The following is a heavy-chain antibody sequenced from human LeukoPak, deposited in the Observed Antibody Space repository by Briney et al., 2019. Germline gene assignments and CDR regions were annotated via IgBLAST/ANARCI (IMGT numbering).Heavy chain of an antibody. CDR1: GFSFGDYA. CDR2: IRSKAYGATT. V-gene: IGHV3-49*04. J-gene: IGHJ5*02. CDR3: TRDPYYYDSSGHEWFDP. Sequence: GGSLRPSCASSGFSFGDYAMTWVRQAPGKGLEWVGFIRSKAYGATTEYAASVKGRFTISRDDSKSIAYLQMNSLKTEDTAVYYCTRDPYYYDSSGHEWFDPWGQGTLVTVSS. D-gene: IGHD3-22*01.